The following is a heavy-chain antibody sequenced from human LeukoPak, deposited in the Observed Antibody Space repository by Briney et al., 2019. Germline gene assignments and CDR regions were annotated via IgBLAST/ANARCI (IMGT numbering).Heavy chain of an antibody. CDR2: FGPEDGET. Sequence: ASVKVSCKVSGYTLTELSMHWVRQAPGKGLEWMGGFGPEDGETIYAQKFQGRVTMTEDTSTDTAYMELSSLRSEDTAVYYCATETDILTGFDYWGQGTLVTVSS. D-gene: IGHD3-9*01. CDR3: ATETDILTGFDY. V-gene: IGHV1-24*01. CDR1: GYTLTELS. J-gene: IGHJ4*02.